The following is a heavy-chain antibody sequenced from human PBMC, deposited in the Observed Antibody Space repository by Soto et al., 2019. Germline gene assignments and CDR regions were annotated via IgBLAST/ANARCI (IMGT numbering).Heavy chain of an antibody. D-gene: IGHD1-26*01. CDR2: IYRSGTT. V-gene: IGHV4-38-2*01. CDR3: ARTHSGSYYSVFNY. Sequence: SETLSLTCVDSNFSISSGYYWGWIRQSPGKGLEWIASIYRSGTTSYNPSLKSRVTISVDPSKNQFSLMLTAVTAADTAVYYCARTHSGSYYSVFNYWGRGSLVTVSS. CDR1: NFSISSGYY. J-gene: IGHJ4*02.